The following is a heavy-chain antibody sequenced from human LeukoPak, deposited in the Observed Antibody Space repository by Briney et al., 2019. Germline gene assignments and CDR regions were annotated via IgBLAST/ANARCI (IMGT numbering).Heavy chain of an antibody. CDR1: GFTVSSSY. D-gene: IGHD6-13*01. CDR3: AKDRVPYSSPPDY. J-gene: IGHJ4*02. Sequence: GGSLRLSCTGSGFTVSSSYMSWVRQTPGKGLEWVSAISGSGGSTYYADSVKGRFTISRDNSKNTLYLQMNSLRAEDTAVYYCAKDRVPYSSPPDYWGQGTLVTVSS. V-gene: IGHV3-23*01. CDR2: ISGSGGST.